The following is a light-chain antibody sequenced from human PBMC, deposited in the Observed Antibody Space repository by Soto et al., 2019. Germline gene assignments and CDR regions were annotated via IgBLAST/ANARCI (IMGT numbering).Light chain of an antibody. CDR2: VAS. Sequence: DIQMTQSPSSLSASVGDRVTITCRASQNIINYLNWYQQKPGKAPQLLIYVASRLESGVPSRFSGSGSGTDFTLTISSLQPKDFATYYCQQSYNAPITFGQGTRLDI. V-gene: IGKV1-39*01. J-gene: IGKJ5*01. CDR3: QQSYNAPIT. CDR1: QNIINY.